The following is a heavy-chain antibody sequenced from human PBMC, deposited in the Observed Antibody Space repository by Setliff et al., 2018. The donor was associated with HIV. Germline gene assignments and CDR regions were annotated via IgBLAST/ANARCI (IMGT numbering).Heavy chain of an antibody. CDR1: GGSINRGTYY. D-gene: IGHD1-7*01. Sequence: SETLSLTCSVSGGSINRGTYYWTWIRQSAGKGLEWIGHIYITGDTDYNPSLKSRVTISVDTSKNQFSLTLTSVTATDTAVYYCARHRGMPGTTWYNHYMDVWGTGATVTVSS. CDR2: IYITGDT. CDR3: ARHRGMPGTTWYNHYMDV. V-gene: IGHV4-61*09. J-gene: IGHJ6*03.